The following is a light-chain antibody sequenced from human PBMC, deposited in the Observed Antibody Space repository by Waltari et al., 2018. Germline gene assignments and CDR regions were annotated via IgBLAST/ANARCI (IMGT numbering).Light chain of an antibody. J-gene: IGKJ5*01. CDR1: KSIRKC. Sequence: DIQMTQSPSSLSASVGDRVTITCRASKSIRKCLNWYQQKPGKAPKVLVYGTSTLHSGVPSRFNGSGSETDFTLTISSLQPEDFATYHCQQSFTTPITFGQGTRLEIK. V-gene: IGKV1-39*01. CDR2: GTS. CDR3: QQSFTTPIT.